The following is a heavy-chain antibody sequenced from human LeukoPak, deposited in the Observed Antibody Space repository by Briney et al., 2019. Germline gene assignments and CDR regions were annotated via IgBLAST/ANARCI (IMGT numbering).Heavy chain of an antibody. CDR1: GASISNYY. J-gene: IGHJ5*02. CDR2: IYYNGRT. Sequence: SETLSLTCTVSGASISNYYWSWIRQPPGKGLEWIGYIYYNGRTNYNPSLKSRVTIPLDTSKNQFSLKLSSVTAADTAVYYCARGADCSSTSCYGHWFDPWGQGTLVTVSS. V-gene: IGHV4-59*01. D-gene: IGHD2-2*01. CDR3: ARGADCSSTSCYGHWFDP.